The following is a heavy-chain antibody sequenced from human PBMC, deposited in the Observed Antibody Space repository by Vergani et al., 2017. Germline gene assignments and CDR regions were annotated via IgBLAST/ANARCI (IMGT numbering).Heavy chain of an antibody. CDR3: TKAGQYDSDNFHDS. CDR2: ISSSDDST. Sequence: QLLESGGGLVQPGGSLRLSCAASGFTFSSYAMSWVRQAPGTGLDWVSAISSSDDSTYYADSVKGRFTISRDNSQTTVFLQMNSLRADDSAVYYCTKAGQYDSDNFHDSWGQGALVTVAS. V-gene: IGHV3-23*01. CDR1: GFTFSSYA. D-gene: IGHD3-22*01. J-gene: IGHJ1*01.